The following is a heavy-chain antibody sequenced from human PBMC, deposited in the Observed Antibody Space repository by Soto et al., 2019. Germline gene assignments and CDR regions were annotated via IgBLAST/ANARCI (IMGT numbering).Heavy chain of an antibody. J-gene: IGHJ5*02. CDR1: GGSFSGYY. D-gene: IGHD6-19*01. Sequence: QVQLQQWGAGLLKPSETLSLTCAVYGGSFSGYYWSWIRQPPGKGLEWIGEINHSGSTNYNPSLKSRVTISVDTSKNQFSLKLSSVTAADTAVYYCARGGGSSGWSLVRRKFDPWGQGTLVTVSS. CDR3: ARGGGSSGWSLVRRKFDP. CDR2: INHSGST. V-gene: IGHV4-34*01.